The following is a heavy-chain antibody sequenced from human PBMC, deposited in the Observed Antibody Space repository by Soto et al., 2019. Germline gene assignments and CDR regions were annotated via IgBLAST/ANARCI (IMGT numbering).Heavy chain of an antibody. CDR3: ATLPNVEGGVGGRYFDL. D-gene: IGHD1-26*01. V-gene: IGHV3-73*01. CDR1: GFTFSVSA. J-gene: IGHJ2*01. CDR2: IRNKVNSYAT. Sequence: HPGGSLRLSCAASGFTFSVSAVHWVRQASGKGLEWIGRIRNKVNSYATVYPASVRGRFRLSRDDSKNTAYLQMNSLRTEDKAVYYCATLPNVEGGVGGRYFDLW.